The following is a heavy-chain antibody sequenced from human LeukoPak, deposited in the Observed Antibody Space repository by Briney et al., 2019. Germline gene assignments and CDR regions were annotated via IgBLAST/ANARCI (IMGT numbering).Heavy chain of an antibody. Sequence: ASVKVSCKASGYTFTSYGISWVRQAPGQGLEWMGWISAYNGNTNYAQKLQGRVTMTTDTSTSTAYMELRSLRSDDTAVYYCARDQRRYCSGGSCYSGFDYWGQGTLVTVSS. V-gene: IGHV1-18*01. CDR1: GYTFTSYG. D-gene: IGHD2-15*01. CDR3: ARDQRRYCSGGSCYSGFDY. CDR2: ISAYNGNT. J-gene: IGHJ4*02.